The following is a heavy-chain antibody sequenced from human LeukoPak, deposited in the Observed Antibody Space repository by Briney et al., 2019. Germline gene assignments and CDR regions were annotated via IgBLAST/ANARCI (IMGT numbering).Heavy chain of an antibody. Sequence: GGSLRLSCAASGFTFSSHWMAWVRLAPGKGLEWVAHIKQGGNTKHYVGSVKGRFTISRDDARNTLYLQMNSLRDDDTAVYYCVRGPSFGDFVDYLDSWGQGTRVTVSS. V-gene: IGHV3-7*01. CDR3: VRGPSFGDFVDYLDS. J-gene: IGHJ4*02. CDR2: IKQGGNTK. D-gene: IGHD4-17*01. CDR1: GFTFSSHW.